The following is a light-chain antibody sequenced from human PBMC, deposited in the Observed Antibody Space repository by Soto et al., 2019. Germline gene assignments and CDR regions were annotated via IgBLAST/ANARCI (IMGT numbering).Light chain of an antibody. CDR2: AAS. CDR3: KQSYSTPLT. CDR1: QSISSC. Sequence: DIQMTQSPSSLSASVGDRVTITCRASQSISSCLNWYQQKPGKAPKLLIYAASSLQSGVRSRFSGSASRTDFTLTIRSLQPEDFATYYCKQSYSTPLTFGGGPKVQLK. J-gene: IGKJ4*01. V-gene: IGKV1-39*01.